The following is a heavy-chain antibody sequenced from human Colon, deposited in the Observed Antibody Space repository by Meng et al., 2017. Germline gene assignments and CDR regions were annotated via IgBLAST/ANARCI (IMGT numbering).Heavy chain of an antibody. V-gene: IGHV4-30-4*01. CDR1: GGSISSGDYY. CDR3: ARDRKHYGERGWFDP. J-gene: IGHJ5*02. Sequence: QGDFQEECPGLVHPSQTLSFTCTVSGGSISSGDYYWIWIRQPPGKGLEWIGYIYYSGSTYSNASLKSRVTISIDRSKNQFSLKLSSVTAADTAVYYCARDRKHYGERGWFDPWGQGTLVTVSS. CDR2: IYYSGST. D-gene: IGHD4-17*01.